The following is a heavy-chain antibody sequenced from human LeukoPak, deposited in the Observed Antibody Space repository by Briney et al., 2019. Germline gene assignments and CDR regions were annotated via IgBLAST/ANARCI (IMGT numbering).Heavy chain of an antibody. CDR3: ARSDSSGWPYYYYGMDV. V-gene: IGHV4-34*01. CDR2: INHSGST. D-gene: IGHD6-19*01. Sequence: PSETLSLTCAVYGGSFSGYYWSWIRQPPGKGLEWIGEINHSGSTNYNPSLKSRVTISVDTSKNLFSLKLSSVTAADTAVYYCARSDSSGWPYYYYGMDVWGQGTTVTVSS. CDR1: GGSFSGYY. J-gene: IGHJ6*02.